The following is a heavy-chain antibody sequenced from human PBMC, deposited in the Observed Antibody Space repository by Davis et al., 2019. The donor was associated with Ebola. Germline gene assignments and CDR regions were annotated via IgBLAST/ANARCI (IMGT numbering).Heavy chain of an antibody. CDR2: INHSGST. J-gene: IGHJ4*02. CDR1: GGSISSYY. Sequence: MPSETLSLTCTVSGGSISSYYWSWIRQPPGKGLEWIGEINHSGSTNYNPSLKSRVTISVDTSKNQLSLKLSSVTAADTAVYYCARGMGSYGPPGYWGQGTLVTVSS. V-gene: IGHV4-34*01. D-gene: IGHD3-16*01. CDR3: ARGMGSYGPPGY.